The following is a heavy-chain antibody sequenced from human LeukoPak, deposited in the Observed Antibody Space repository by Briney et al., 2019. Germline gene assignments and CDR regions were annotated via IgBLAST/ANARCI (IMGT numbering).Heavy chain of an antibody. CDR1: GFTFSDYA. J-gene: IGHJ4*02. CDR3: VRRGYTSGYDY. V-gene: IGHV3-64D*06. Sequence: GGSLRLSCSASGFTFSDYAMHWVRQAPGKGLEYVSSISSNGGGTYFANSVKGRFTISRDDSKNTMYLQTSSLRAVDTAVYYCVRRGYTSGYDYWGQGTLVTVSS. CDR2: ISSNGGGT. D-gene: IGHD5-18*01.